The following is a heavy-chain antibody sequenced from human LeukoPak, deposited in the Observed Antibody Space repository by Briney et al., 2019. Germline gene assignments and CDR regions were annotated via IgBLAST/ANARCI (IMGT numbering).Heavy chain of an antibody. CDR3: ARATRQGYDY. D-gene: IGHD5-24*01. Sequence: RGSLRLSCAASGFTFNIYGMNWVRQAPGKGPEWVSYIGHRSVDIHYRDSAKGRLTVSRDNARNSLYLQMNSLRVDDTAVYYCARATRQGYDYWGRGTLVTVSS. V-gene: IGHV3-21*05. CDR2: IGHRSVDI. J-gene: IGHJ4*02. CDR1: GFTFNIYG.